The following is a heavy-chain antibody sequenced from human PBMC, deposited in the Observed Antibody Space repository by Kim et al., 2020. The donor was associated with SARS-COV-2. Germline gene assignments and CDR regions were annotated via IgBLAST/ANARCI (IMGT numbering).Heavy chain of an antibody. CDR2: IGGSGVST. D-gene: IGHD5-18*01. V-gene: IGHV3-23*01. Sequence: GGSLRLSCAASGFTFNTYAMTWVRQAPGKGLEWVSAIGGSGVSTYYAGSVRGRFTISRDNSKNTLYLQMNSLRAEDTALYYCAKTMGSNYGYTPVEHWGQGTLVTVSS. CDR1: GFTFNTYA. J-gene: IGHJ4*02. CDR3: AKTMGSNYGYTPVEH.